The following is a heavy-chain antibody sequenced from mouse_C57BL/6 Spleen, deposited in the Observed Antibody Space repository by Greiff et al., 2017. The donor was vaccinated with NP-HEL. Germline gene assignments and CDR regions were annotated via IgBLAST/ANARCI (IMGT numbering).Heavy chain of an antibody. Sequence: QVQLQQSGAELARPGASVKLSCKASGYTFTSYGISWVKQRTGQGLEWIGEIYPRSGNTYYNEKFKGKATLTADKSSSTAYMELRSLTSEDSAVYFCARSGDGYYVGFDVWGTGTTVTVSS. CDR1: GYTFTSYG. CDR3: ARSGDGYYVGFDV. V-gene: IGHV1-81*01. D-gene: IGHD2-3*01. CDR2: IYPRSGNT. J-gene: IGHJ1*03.